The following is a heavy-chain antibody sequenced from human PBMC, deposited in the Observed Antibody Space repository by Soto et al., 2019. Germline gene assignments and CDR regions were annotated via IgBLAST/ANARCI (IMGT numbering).Heavy chain of an antibody. Sequence: EVQLLESGGGLVQPGGSLRLSCVASGFTFSSYAMTWVRQAPGKGLEWVSGISGSGGSTLYADSVKGRFTISRDNPKNMLYLQMNSLRSEDTAVYYCAKVGRGYSGYEDYWGQGTLVTVSS. D-gene: IGHD5-12*01. J-gene: IGHJ4*02. CDR1: GFTFSSYA. CDR3: AKVGRGYSGYEDY. V-gene: IGHV3-23*01. CDR2: ISGSGGST.